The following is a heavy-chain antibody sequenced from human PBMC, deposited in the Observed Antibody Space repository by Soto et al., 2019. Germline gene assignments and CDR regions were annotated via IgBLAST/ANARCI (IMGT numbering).Heavy chain of an antibody. Sequence: SETLSLTCTVSGGSISSSSYYWGWIRQPPGKGLEWIGSIYYSGSTYYNPSLKSRVTISVDTSKNQFSLKLSSVTAADTAVYYCAINSLVATSRIDCWGQGTLVTVSS. V-gene: IGHV4-39*01. D-gene: IGHD2-15*01. CDR2: IYYSGST. CDR1: GGSISSSSYY. CDR3: AINSLVATSRIDC. J-gene: IGHJ4*02.